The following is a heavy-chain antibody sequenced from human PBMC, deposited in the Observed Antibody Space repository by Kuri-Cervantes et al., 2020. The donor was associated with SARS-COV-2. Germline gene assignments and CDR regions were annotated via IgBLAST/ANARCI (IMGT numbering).Heavy chain of an antibody. Sequence: GSLRLSCAVYGGSFSDYCWSWIRQPPGKGLEWIGEINHSGSTNYNPSLKSRVTISVDTSKNQFSLKLSSVTAADTAVYYCARGRGSGCSDYWGQGTLVTVSS. D-gene: IGHD6-19*01. J-gene: IGHJ4*02. CDR3: ARGRGSGCSDY. CDR1: GGSFSDYC. CDR2: INHSGST. V-gene: IGHV4-34*01.